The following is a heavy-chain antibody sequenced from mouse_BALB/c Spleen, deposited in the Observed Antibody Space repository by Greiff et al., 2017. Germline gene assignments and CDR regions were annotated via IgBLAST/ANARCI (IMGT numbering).Heavy chain of an antibody. CDR1: GFNIKDYY. V-gene: IGHV14-4*02. D-gene: IGHD1-1*01. CDR2: IDPENGDT. Sequence: VQLQQSGAELVRSGASVKLSCTASGFNIKDYYMHWVKQRPEQGLEWIGWIDPENGDTEYAPKFQGKATMTADTSSNTAYLQLSSLTSEDTAVYYCNVITTVDWYFDVWGAGTTVTVSS. J-gene: IGHJ1*01. CDR3: NVITTVDWYFDV.